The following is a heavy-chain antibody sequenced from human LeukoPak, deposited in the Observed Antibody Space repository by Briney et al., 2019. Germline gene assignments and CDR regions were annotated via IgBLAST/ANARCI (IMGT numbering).Heavy chain of an antibody. CDR3: ARDQGYSYGYGPFDY. V-gene: IGHV3-7*01. D-gene: IGHD5-18*01. CDR2: IKQDGSEK. CDR1: GFTFGSYW. Sequence: GGSLRLSCAASGFTFGSYWMSWVRQAPGKGLEWVANIKQDGSEKYYVDSVKGRFTISRDNAKNSLYLQMNSLRAEDTAVYYCARDQGYSYGYGPFDYWGQGTLVTVSS. J-gene: IGHJ4*02.